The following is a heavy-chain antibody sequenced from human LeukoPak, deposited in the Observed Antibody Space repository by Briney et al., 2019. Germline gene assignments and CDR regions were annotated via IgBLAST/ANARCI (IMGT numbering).Heavy chain of an antibody. V-gene: IGHV4-34*01. CDR2: INHSGST. CDR1: GGSFSGYY. Sequence: SETLSLTCAVYGGSFSGYYWSWIRQPPGKGLEWIGEINHSGSTNYNPSLKSRVTISVDTSKNQFSLKLSSVTAADTAVYYCARGPSGSNYWGQGTLVTVSS. CDR3: ARGPSGSNY. J-gene: IGHJ4*02. D-gene: IGHD1-26*01.